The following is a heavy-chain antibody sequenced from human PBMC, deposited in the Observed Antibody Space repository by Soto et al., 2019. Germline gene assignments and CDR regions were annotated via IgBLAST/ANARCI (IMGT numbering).Heavy chain of an antibody. CDR2: ISAGGGNT. CDR3: AKAPTYDYYYYMDV. J-gene: IGHJ6*03. V-gene: IGHV3-23*01. CDR1: GFSFNIHA. Sequence: PGGSLRLSCAASGFSFNIHAMKWVLQAPGKGLECVSAISAGGGNTYYADSVKGRFTISRDNSKNTLYLQMNSLRADDTAVYYCAKAPTYDYYYYMDVWGKGTTVTVSS.